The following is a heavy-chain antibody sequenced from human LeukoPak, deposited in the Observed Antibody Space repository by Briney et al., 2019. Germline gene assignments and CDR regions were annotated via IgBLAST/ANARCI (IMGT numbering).Heavy chain of an antibody. D-gene: IGHD3-22*01. CDR2: IYYSGST. CDR1: GGSISDYS. CDR3: ARDDYYDSSGPGYYYYGMDV. V-gene: IGHV4-59*12. J-gene: IGHJ6*02. Sequence: PSETLSLTCTVSGGSISDYSWSWIRQPPGKGLEWFGYIYYSGSTKYNPSLKSRVTISVDTSKNQFSLKLSSVTAADTAVYYCARDDYYDSSGPGYYYYGMDVWGQGTTVTVSS.